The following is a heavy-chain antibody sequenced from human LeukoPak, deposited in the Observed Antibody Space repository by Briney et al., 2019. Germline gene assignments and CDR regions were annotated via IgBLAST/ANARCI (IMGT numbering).Heavy chain of an antibody. D-gene: IGHD3-3*01. Sequence: GGSLRLSCAASGFTFSSYVMSWVRQAPGKGLEWVSAISGSGGSTYYADSVKGRFTISRDNSKNTLYLQMNSLRAEDTAVYYCAKAGYYDFWSGYYDAFDIWGQGTMVTVSS. CDR3: AKAGYYDFWSGYYDAFDI. V-gene: IGHV3-23*01. J-gene: IGHJ3*02. CDR2: ISGSGGST. CDR1: GFTFSSYV.